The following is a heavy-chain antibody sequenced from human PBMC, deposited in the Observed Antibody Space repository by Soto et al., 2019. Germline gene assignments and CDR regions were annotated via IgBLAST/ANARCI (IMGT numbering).Heavy chain of an antibody. J-gene: IGHJ6*02. CDR2: IKSKTDGGTT. D-gene: IGHD3-22*01. Sequence: GSLRLSCAASGFTFSNAWMSWVRQAPGKGLEWVGRIKSKTDGGTTDYAAPVKGRFTISRDDSKNTLYLQMNSLKTEDTAVYYCTTGLRSGYYNYYYGMDVWGQGTTVTVSS. CDR1: GFTFSNAW. CDR3: TTGLRSGYYNYYYGMDV. V-gene: IGHV3-15*01.